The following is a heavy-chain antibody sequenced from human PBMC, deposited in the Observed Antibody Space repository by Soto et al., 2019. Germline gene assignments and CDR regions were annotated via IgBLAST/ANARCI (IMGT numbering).Heavy chain of an antibody. CDR1: GFTFSSYG. D-gene: IGHD2-15*01. CDR2: IWYDGSNK. J-gene: IGHJ4*02. Sequence: GGSLRLSCAASGFTFSSYGFHWVRQAPGKGLEWVARIWYDGSNKDYGDSVKGRFTISRDNPKNTLYLQVNSLRAEDTAVYFCAREKDSTMAPSFDYWGQGTLVTVSS. CDR3: AREKDSTMAPSFDY. V-gene: IGHV3-33*01.